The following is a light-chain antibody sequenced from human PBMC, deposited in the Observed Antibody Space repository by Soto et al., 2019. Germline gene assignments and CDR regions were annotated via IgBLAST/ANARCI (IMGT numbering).Light chain of an antibody. CDR2: EGS. V-gene: IGLV2-23*01. J-gene: IGLJ1*01. Sequence: QSALTQPASVSGSPGQSITISCTGTSSDVGNYNLVSWYQQHPGKAPKLMIYEGSKRPSGVSNRFSGSKSGNTASLTISGLQAEDEADYYCCSYAGSSTSLYVFGTGTKVTVL. CDR3: CSYAGSSTSLYV. CDR1: SSDVGNYNL.